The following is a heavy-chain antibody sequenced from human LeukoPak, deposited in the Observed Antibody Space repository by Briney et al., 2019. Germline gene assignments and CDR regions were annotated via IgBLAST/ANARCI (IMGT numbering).Heavy chain of an antibody. Sequence: ASVKVSCKASGYTFTAYYIHRLRQAPRQGLEWMADIDPNTGGTNSAQKFQGRVTVTRDTSISTVYMELSRLTSDDTAVYYCAGGDTSGSYTVGFDYWGQGTLVTVSS. CDR3: AGGDTSGSYTVGFDY. CDR2: IDPNTGGT. CDR1: GYTFTAYY. V-gene: IGHV1-2*02. J-gene: IGHJ4*02. D-gene: IGHD1-26*01.